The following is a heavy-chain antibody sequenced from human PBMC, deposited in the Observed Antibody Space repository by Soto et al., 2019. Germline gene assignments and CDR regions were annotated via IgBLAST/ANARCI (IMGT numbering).Heavy chain of an antibody. CDR2: ISGSGGST. J-gene: IGHJ4*02. V-gene: IGHV3-23*01. CDR3: AKEGEIVVVPAAIGFFDY. Sequence: PGGSLRLSWSASVFTFSSYAMSWFRQAPGKGLEWVSAISGSGGSTYYADSVKGRFTISRDNSKNTLYLQMNSLRAEDTAVYYCAKEGEIVVVPAAIGFFDYWGQGTLVTVSS. D-gene: IGHD2-2*02. CDR1: VFTFSSYA.